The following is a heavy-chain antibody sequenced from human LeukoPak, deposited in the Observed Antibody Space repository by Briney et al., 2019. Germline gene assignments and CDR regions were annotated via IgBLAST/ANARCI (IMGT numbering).Heavy chain of an antibody. CDR2: IYYSGST. CDR3: AGQVKTYYGSGSFDY. CDR1: GGSISSYY. D-gene: IGHD3-10*01. Sequence: SEALSLTCTVSGGSISSYYWSWIRQPPGKGLEWIGYIYYSGSTNYNPSLKSRVTISVDTSKNQFSLKLSSVTAADTAVYYCAGQVKTYYGSGSFDYWGQGTLVTVSS. J-gene: IGHJ4*02. V-gene: IGHV4-59*08.